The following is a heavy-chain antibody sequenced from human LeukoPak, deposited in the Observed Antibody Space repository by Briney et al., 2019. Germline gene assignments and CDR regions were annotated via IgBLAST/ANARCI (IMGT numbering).Heavy chain of an antibody. J-gene: IGHJ6*03. V-gene: IGHV3-23*01. CDR1: GFTFSNYA. D-gene: IGHD3-22*01. Sequence: GGSLRLSCAASGFTFSNYAMSWVRQAPGKGLEWVSLIGGSDGRTCYADSVKGRFTISRDNSKNTLYLEMNSLRAEDTAVYYCAKDSSSYDWGYMDVWGKGTTVTISS. CDR2: IGGSDGRT. CDR3: AKDSSSYDWGYMDV.